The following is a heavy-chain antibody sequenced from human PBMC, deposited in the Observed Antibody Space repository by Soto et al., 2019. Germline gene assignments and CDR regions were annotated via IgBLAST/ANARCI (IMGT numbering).Heavy chain of an antibody. CDR3: ASSYGSGYRAFDY. D-gene: IGHD3-10*01. V-gene: IGHV1-69*02. CDR1: GDTFTFYS. Sequence: QVQWVQSGAEVKKPGSSVRVSCKASGDTFTFYSINWVRQAPGLGLEWMGRINPILSMSNYAQRFQGRVTMTANKSTSTAYMELSSVRTEGTAMYYCASSYGSGYRAFDYWGQGALVTVSS. J-gene: IGHJ4*02. CDR2: INPILSMS.